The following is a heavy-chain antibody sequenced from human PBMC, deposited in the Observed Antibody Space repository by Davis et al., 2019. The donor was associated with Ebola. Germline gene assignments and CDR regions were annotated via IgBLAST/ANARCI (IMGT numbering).Heavy chain of an antibody. CDR2: IYSGSRT. CDR1: GFTVSGNY. D-gene: IGHD3-16*01. V-gene: IGHV3-66*01. Sequence: PGGSLRLSCAASGFTVSGNYMSWVRQAPGKGLEWVSVIYSGSRTYYADSVKGRFTISRDNSKNTIYLQMNSLRAEDTAVYYCARVTEDGMDVWGKGTTVTVSS. J-gene: IGHJ6*04. CDR3: ARVTEDGMDV.